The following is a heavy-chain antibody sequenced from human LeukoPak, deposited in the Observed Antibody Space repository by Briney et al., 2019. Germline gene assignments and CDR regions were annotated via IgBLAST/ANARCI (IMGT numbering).Heavy chain of an antibody. J-gene: IGHJ4*02. CDR2: ISFDGDFK. Sequence: GRSQRLSCAASGFAFSSFSMHWVRQAPGSGLEWVALISFDGDFKDYADSVKGRFTISRDNSKKMVYLHMDSLRPEDTGVFFCARAQILEPRALDSWGQGTLVIVSS. CDR1: GFAFSSFS. CDR3: ARAQILEPRALDS. V-gene: IGHV3-30*04. D-gene: IGHD3-3*01.